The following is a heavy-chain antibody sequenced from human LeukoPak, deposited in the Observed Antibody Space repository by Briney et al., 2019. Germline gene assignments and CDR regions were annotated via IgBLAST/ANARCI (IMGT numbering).Heavy chain of an antibody. CDR1: GFTFSSYS. D-gene: IGHD2-15*01. CDR3: ARYCSGGSCYHRDYYGMDV. V-gene: IGHV3-21*01. CDR2: ISSSSSYI. J-gene: IGHJ6*02. Sequence: LGGSLRLSCAASGFTFSSYSMNWVRQAPGKGLEWVSSISSSSSYIYYADSVKGRFTISRDNAKNSLYLQMNSLRAEDTAVYYCARYCSGGSCYHRDYYGMDVWGQGTTVTVSS.